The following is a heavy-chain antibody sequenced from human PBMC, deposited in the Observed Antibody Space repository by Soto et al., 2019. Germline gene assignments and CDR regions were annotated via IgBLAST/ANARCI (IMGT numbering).Heavy chain of an antibody. D-gene: IGHD3-16*01. J-gene: IGHJ6*02. CDR2: ISYDGSNK. CDR1: GFTFSSYG. V-gene: IGHV3-30*18. CDR3: AKDHYDYVWGIDYGMDV. Sequence: QVQLVESGGGVVQPGRSLRLSCAASGFTFSSYGMHWVRQAPGKGLEWGAVISYDGSNKYYADSVKGRFTISRDNSKNTLYLQMNSLRAEDTAVYYCAKDHYDYVWGIDYGMDVWGQGTTVTVSS.